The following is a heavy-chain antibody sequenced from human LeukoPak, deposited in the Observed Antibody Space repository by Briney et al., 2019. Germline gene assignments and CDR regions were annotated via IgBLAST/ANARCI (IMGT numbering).Heavy chain of an antibody. CDR1: GFTFSDYW. D-gene: IGHD3-9*01. J-gene: IGHJ4*02. V-gene: IGHV3-74*01. CDR2: INSDGSST. CDR3: ARGLYETGSLYFDY. Sequence: GGSLRLSCAASGFTFSDYWMHWVRQAPGKGLVWVSRINSDGSSTSYADSVKGRFTMSRDNTKNTLCLQMNSLRAEDTAVFYCARGLYETGSLYFDYWGQGTLVTVSS.